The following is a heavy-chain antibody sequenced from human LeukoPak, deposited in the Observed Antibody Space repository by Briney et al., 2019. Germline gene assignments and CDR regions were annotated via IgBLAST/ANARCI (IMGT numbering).Heavy chain of an antibody. CDR3: ARDVEVGGYWNDGYYYYGMDV. CDR2: ISAYNGNT. Sequence: VKVSCKASGYTFTSYGISWVRQAPGQGLEWMGWISAYNGNTNYAQKLQGRVTMTTDTSTSTAYMELRSLRSDDTAVYYCARDVEVGGYWNDGYYYYGMDVWSQGTTVTVSS. V-gene: IGHV1-18*01. J-gene: IGHJ6*02. CDR1: GYTFTSYG. D-gene: IGHD1-1*01.